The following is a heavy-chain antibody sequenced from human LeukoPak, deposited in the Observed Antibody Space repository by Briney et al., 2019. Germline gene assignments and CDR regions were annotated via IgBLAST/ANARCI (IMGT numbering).Heavy chain of an antibody. CDR2: ISAYNGNT. CDR1: GYTFTSYG. Sequence: GASVKVSCKASGYTFTSYGISWVRQAPGQGLEGMGWISAYNGNTNYAQKLQGRVTMTTDTSTSTAYMELRSLRSDDTAVYYCARSGDYYDSSGYYGAFDYWGQGTLVTVSS. CDR3: ARSGDYYDSSGYYGAFDY. J-gene: IGHJ4*02. D-gene: IGHD3-22*01. V-gene: IGHV1-18*01.